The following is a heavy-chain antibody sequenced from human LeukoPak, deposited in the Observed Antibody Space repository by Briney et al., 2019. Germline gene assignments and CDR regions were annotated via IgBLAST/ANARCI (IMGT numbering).Heavy chain of an antibody. Sequence: GGSLRLSCAASGLTFDDYGMSWVRQAPGKGLEWVSGINWNGGSTGYADSVKGRFTISRDNAKNSLYLQMNSLRAEDTALYYCARVLADRPYYYYYMDVWGKGTTVTVSS. CDR2: INWNGGST. J-gene: IGHJ6*03. CDR3: ARVLADRPYYYYYMDV. CDR1: GLTFDDYG. V-gene: IGHV3-20*04.